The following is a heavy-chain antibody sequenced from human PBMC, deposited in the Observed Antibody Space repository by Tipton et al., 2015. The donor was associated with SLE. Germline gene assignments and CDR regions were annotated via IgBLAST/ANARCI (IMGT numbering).Heavy chain of an antibody. V-gene: IGHV1-18*01. CDR3: ARDSGGYLPFDY. J-gene: IGHJ4*02. Sequence: QSGAEVKKPGASVKVSCKASGYTFNSYGISWVRQAPGQGLEWMGWISAYTGDTNYVQKLQGRVTMTTDTSTSTAYMELRSLRSDDTAVYYCARDSGGYLPFDYWGQGTLVTVSS. CDR2: ISAYTGDT. CDR1: GYTFNSYG. D-gene: IGHD1-26*01.